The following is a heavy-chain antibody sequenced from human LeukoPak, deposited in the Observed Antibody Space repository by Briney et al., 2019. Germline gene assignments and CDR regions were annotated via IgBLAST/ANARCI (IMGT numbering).Heavy chain of an antibody. Sequence: SETLSLTCTVSGGSISSYYWSWIRQPAGKGLEWIGRIYTSGSTNYNPSLKSRVTISLDTSGNQFSLKLSSVTAADTAVYYCARSDGYGLVGIWGQGTMVTVSS. CDR3: ARSDGYGLVGI. J-gene: IGHJ3*02. CDR2: IYTSGST. D-gene: IGHD3-10*01. CDR1: GGSISSYY. V-gene: IGHV4-4*07.